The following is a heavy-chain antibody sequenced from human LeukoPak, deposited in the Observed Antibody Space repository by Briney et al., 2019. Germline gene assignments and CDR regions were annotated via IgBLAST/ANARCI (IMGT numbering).Heavy chain of an antibody. CDR3: ARVDSGWYSNYFDY. CDR1: GYTFTSYG. CDR2: ISAYNGNT. Sequence: ASVKVSCKASGYTFTSYGISWVRQAPGQGLEWMGWISAYNGNTNYAQKLQGRVTMTTDTSTSTAYMELRSLRSDDTAVYYCARVDSGWYSNYFDYWGQGTLVTVSS. D-gene: IGHD6-19*01. J-gene: IGHJ4*02. V-gene: IGHV1-18*01.